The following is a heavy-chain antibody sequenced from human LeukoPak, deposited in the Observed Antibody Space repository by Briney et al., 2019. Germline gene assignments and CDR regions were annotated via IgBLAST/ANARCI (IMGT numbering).Heavy chain of an antibody. V-gene: IGHV3-23*01. CDR1: GFTFSSYA. D-gene: IGHD1-26*01. J-gene: IGHJ4*02. CDR2: ISGSGDST. CDR3: ARGAGIVGPTTPFDY. Sequence: GGSLRLSCAASGFTFSSYAMSWVRQAPGKGLEWVSAISGSGDSTYYADSVKGRFTISRDNAKNTLYLQMDSLRAEDTAVYYCARGAGIVGPTTPFDYWGQGALVTVSS.